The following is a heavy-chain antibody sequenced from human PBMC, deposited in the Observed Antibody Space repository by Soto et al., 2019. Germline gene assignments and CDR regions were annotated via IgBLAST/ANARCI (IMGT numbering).Heavy chain of an antibody. D-gene: IGHD6-13*01. CDR1: ESTFRSYA. Sequence: SVKVCGNTSESTFRSYAISLVRQAPGKGLQWMGGIIRIFGTANYAQKFQGRVTITADESTSRAYMDLSSLSSEDTAVYYCARGGLGGYRSSWDHYYGMEVWGQGTTVTVS. CDR2: IIRIFGTA. V-gene: IGHV1-69*13. J-gene: IGHJ6*02. CDR3: ARGGLGGYRSSWDHYYGMEV.